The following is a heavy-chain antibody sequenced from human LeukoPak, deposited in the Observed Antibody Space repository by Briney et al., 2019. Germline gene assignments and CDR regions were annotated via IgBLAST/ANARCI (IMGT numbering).Heavy chain of an antibody. V-gene: IGHV4-34*01. Sequence: SETLSLTCAVYGGSFSGYYWSWIRQPPGKGLEWIGEINHSGSTNYNPSLKSRVTMSVDTSKNQFSLKLSSVTAADTAVYYCARESYYYGSGSYYMLEFRYFDLWGRGTLVTVSS. J-gene: IGHJ2*01. CDR3: ARESYYYGSGSYYMLEFRYFDL. CDR2: INHSGST. CDR1: GGSFSGYY. D-gene: IGHD3-10*01.